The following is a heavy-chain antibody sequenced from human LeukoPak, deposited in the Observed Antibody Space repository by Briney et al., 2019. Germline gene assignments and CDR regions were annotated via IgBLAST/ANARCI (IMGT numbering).Heavy chain of an antibody. CDR1: GFTFDDYA. CDR2: ISWNSGNI. Sequence: GGSLRLSCAASGFTFDDYAMHWVRQAPGKGLEWVSSISWNSGNIGYVDSVKGRFTISRDNAKNSLYLQMNSLRPEDTAVYYCARERYYYDSSGYTFDYWGQGTLVTVSS. CDR3: ARERYYYDSSGYTFDY. J-gene: IGHJ4*02. V-gene: IGHV3-9*01. D-gene: IGHD3-22*01.